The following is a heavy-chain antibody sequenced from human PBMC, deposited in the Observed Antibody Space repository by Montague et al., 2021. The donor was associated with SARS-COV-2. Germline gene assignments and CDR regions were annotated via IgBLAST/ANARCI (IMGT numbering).Heavy chain of an antibody. D-gene: IGHD2-8*02. J-gene: IGHJ4*02. CDR2: VYYSGNT. CDR3: ARRCTGGGYSHASL. V-gene: IGHV4-39*01. CDR1: GGSISNSNYY. Sequence: SETLSLTCTISGGSISNSNYYWGWIRQPPGKGLEWIGSVYYSGNTYHNPYLKSRVSISVDTSKSQLSLKVMSVTAADTAVYFCARRCTGGGYSHASLWGQGTLVTVSS.